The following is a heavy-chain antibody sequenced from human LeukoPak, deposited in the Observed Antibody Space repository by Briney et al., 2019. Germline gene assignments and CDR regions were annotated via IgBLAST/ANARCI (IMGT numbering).Heavy chain of an antibody. CDR1: GFTFSSYW. J-gene: IGHJ4*02. V-gene: IGHV3-7*01. Sequence: GGSLRLSCAASGFTFSSYWMSWVRQAPGKGLEWVANMNLNGGEKYYVDSVKGRFTISRDNVKNSLYLLMNSLRGWDTAGYYCAIDGRVVIDYWGQGTLVTVSS. D-gene: IGHD2-15*01. CDR3: AIDGRVVIDY. CDR2: MNLNGGEK.